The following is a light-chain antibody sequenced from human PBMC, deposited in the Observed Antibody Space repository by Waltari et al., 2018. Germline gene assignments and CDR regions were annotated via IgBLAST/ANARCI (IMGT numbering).Light chain of an antibody. CDR3: QQSSSTPPWT. V-gene: IGKV1-39*01. CDR1: QTISSY. J-gene: IGKJ1*01. CDR2: TAS. Sequence: DIQMTQSPSSLSASVGDRVTITCRASQTISSYLNWSQQKPGKAPHLLIYTASSLQSGVPSRFSGSGSGTDFTLTISSLQPEDFATYYCQQSSSTPPWTFGQGTKVEIK.